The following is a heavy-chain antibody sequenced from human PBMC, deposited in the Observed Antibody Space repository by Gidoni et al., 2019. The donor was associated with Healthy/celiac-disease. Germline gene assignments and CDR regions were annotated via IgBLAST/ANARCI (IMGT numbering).Heavy chain of an antibody. CDR3: ARARGVDYDILTGYSAGLDY. D-gene: IGHD3-9*01. CDR1: GGTFSSYA. Sequence: QVQLVQSGAEVKKPGSSVKVSCKASGGTFSSYAISWVRQAPGQGLEWMGGIIPIFGTANYAQKFQGRVTITADESTSTAYMELSSLRSEDTAVYYCARARGVDYDILTGYSAGLDYWGQGTLVTVSS. CDR2: IIPIFGTA. J-gene: IGHJ4*02. V-gene: IGHV1-69*01.